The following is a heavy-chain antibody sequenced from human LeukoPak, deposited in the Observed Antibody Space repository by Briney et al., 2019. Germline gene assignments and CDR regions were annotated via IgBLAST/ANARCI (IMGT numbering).Heavy chain of an antibody. V-gene: IGHV5-51*01. CDR1: GFSFTTYW. CDR3: ARQITFGGVEFDP. D-gene: IGHD3-16*01. J-gene: IGHJ5*02. CDR2: IYPGDSDA. Sequence: GESLQISCKGSGFSFTTYWIGWGRQMPGKGLEWMGIIYPGDSDARYGPSFQGQVTISVDKSINTAYLQWSSLKASDTAMHYCARQITFGGVEFDPWGQGTLVTVSS.